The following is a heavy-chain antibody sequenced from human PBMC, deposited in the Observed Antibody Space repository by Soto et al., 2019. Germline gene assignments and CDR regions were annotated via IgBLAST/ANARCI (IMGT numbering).Heavy chain of an antibody. Sequence: PGGSLRLSCAASGFPFSSYSMSWVRQAPGKGLEWVSAISGSGGSTYYADSVKGRFTISRDNSKNTLYLQMNSLRAEDTAVYYCAKPFSDFWSGPPAHYYYMDVWGKGTTVTVSS. CDR3: AKPFSDFWSGPPAHYYYMDV. J-gene: IGHJ6*03. CDR2: ISGSGGST. D-gene: IGHD3-3*01. CDR1: GFPFSSYS. V-gene: IGHV3-23*01.